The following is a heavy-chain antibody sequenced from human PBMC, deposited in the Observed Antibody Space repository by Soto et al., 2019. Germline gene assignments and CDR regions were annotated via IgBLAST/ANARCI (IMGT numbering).Heavy chain of an antibody. CDR2: IYYSGST. Sequence: QLQLQESGPGLVKPSETLSLTCTVSGGSISSSSYYWGWIRQPPGKGLEWIGSIYYSGSTYYNPSLKSRVTISVDTSKNQFSLKLSSVTAADTAVYYCASQYYDILTGLDAFDIWGQGTMVTVSS. J-gene: IGHJ3*02. D-gene: IGHD3-9*01. V-gene: IGHV4-39*01. CDR1: GGSISSSSYY. CDR3: ASQYYDILTGLDAFDI.